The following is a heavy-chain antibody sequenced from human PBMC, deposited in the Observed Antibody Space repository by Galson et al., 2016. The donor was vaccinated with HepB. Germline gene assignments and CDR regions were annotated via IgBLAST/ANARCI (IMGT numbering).Heavy chain of an antibody. CDR1: GYTLTDYA. J-gene: IGHJ6*02. V-gene: IGHV7-4-1*02. Sequence: SVKVSCKASGYTLTDYALNWVRQAPGQGLEWMGWINTNTGNPTYAQGFAGRFVISLDTSVSTTYLQINSLQADDTAVYFCARKFRDYYYGMDVWGQGTTVTVSS. D-gene: IGHD3-10*01. CDR2: INTNTGNP. CDR3: ARKFRDYYYGMDV.